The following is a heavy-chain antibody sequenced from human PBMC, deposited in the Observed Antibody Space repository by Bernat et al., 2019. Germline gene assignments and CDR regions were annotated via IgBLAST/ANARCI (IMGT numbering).Heavy chain of an antibody. J-gene: IGHJ4*02. CDR3: ARDKSDYYDSSGYLYY. D-gene: IGHD3-22*01. CDR2: ISYDGSNK. CDR1: GFSFSSYA. Sequence: QVRLVESGGGVVQPGRSLRLSCAASGFSFSSYAMYWVRPAPGKGLEWVAVISYDGSNKYYADSVKGRFTISRDSSKNTVYLQMNTLRADDTAVYYCARDKSDYYDSSGYLYYWGQGSLVTVSS. V-gene: IGHV3-30-3*01.